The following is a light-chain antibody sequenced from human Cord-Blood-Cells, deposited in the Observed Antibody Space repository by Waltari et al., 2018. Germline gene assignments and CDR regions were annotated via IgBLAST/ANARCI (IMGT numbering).Light chain of an antibody. J-gene: IGLJ1*01. CDR2: DVS. CDR1: SSDVGGYNY. V-gene: IGLV2-14*01. Sequence: QSALTQPASVSGSPGQSITISCTGPSSDVGGYNYVSWYQQHPGKAPKLMIYDVSNRPSGVSNRFSGSKSGNTASLTISGLQAEDEADYYCSSYTSSSTYVVGTGTKVTVL. CDR3: SSYTSSSTYV.